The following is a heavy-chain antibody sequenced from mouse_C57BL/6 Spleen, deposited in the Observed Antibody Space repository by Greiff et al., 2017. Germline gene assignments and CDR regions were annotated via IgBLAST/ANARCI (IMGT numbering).Heavy chain of an antibody. V-gene: IGHV14-3*01. Sequence: EVQLVESVAELVRPGASVKLSCTASGFNIKNTYMHWVKQRPEQGLEWIGRIDPANGNTKYAPKFQGKATITADTSSNTAYLQLSSLTSEDTAIYYCAKGNDYDGDFDYWGQGTTLTVSS. CDR1: GFNIKNTY. D-gene: IGHD2-4*01. CDR3: AKGNDYDGDFDY. J-gene: IGHJ2*01. CDR2: IDPANGNT.